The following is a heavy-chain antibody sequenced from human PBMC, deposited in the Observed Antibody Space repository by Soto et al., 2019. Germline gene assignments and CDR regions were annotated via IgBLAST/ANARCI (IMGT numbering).Heavy chain of an antibody. CDR2: IYYSGST. V-gene: IGHV4-31*03. D-gene: IGHD3-16*01. CDR1: GGSISSGGYY. J-gene: IGHJ6*02. Sequence: SETLSLTCTVSGGSISSGGYYWSWIRQHPGKGLEWIGYIYYSGSTYYNPSLKSRVTISVDTSKNQFSLKLSSVTAADTAVYYCARLGYYYYYGMDVWGQGTTVTVS. CDR3: ARLGYYYYYGMDV.